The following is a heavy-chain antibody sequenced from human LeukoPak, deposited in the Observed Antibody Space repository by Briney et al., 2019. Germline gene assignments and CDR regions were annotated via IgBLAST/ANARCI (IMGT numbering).Heavy chain of an antibody. J-gene: IGHJ4*02. Sequence: HPGGSLRLSCAASGFTFSSYWMSWVRQAPGKGLERVANIKQDGSEKYYVDSVKGRFTISRDNAKNSLYLQMNSLRAEDTAVYYCAREIWFGELFPYYFDYWGQGTLVTVSS. CDR2: IKQDGSEK. D-gene: IGHD3-10*01. V-gene: IGHV3-7*03. CDR3: AREIWFGELFPYYFDY. CDR1: GFTFSSYW.